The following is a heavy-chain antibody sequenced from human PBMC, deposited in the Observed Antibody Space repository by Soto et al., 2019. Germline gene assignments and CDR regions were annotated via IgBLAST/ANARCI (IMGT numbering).Heavy chain of an antibody. Sequence: PAETLSLTCTVSSGSIGRHYWNWVRQAQGKALEWIGYIFYSGSTNYNPSLKSRVTISLDTSKNQFSLKLSSVTAADTAVYYWARRLAGSYGQIDYWGQGPLVT. V-gene: IGHV4-59*08. J-gene: IGHJ4*02. CDR1: SGSIGRHY. CDR3: ARRLAGSYGQIDY. CDR2: IFYSGST. D-gene: IGHD1-26*01.